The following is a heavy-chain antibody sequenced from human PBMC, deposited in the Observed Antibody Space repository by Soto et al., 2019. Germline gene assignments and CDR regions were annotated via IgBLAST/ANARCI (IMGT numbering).Heavy chain of an antibody. Sequence: SETLSLTCAVYGGSISSSSYYWGWIRQPPGKGLEWIGSIYYSGSTYYNPSLKSRVTISVDTSKNQFSLKLSSVTAADTAVYYCAREPRRGSYYLDYWGQGTLVTVSS. CDR3: AREPRRGSYYLDY. CDR2: IYYSGST. D-gene: IGHD1-26*01. J-gene: IGHJ4*02. CDR1: GGSISSSSYY. V-gene: IGHV4-39*02.